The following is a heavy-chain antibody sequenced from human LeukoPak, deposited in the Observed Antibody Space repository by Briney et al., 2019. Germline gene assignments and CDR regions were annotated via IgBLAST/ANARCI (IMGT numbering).Heavy chain of an antibody. CDR3: ARDLGYAAGSDAFDI. CDR2: ISSSSSTI. CDR1: GFTFSSYS. D-gene: IGHD5-12*01. Sequence: PGGSLRLSCAASGFTFSSYSMNWVRQAPGKGLEWVSYISSSSSTIYYADSVKGRFTISRDNAKNSLYLQMNSLRAEDTAVYYCARDLGYAAGSDAFDIWGQGTMVTVSS. V-gene: IGHV3-48*01. J-gene: IGHJ3*02.